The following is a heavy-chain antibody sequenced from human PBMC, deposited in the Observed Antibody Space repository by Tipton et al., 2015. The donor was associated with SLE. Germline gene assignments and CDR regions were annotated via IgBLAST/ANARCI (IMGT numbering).Heavy chain of an antibody. V-gene: IGHV4-34*01. CDR2: INHSGST. J-gene: IGHJ1*01. D-gene: IGHD1-1*01. CDR3: ARGGVHRRYFQH. Sequence: GLVKPSETLSLTCAVYGGSFSGYYWSWIRQPPGKGLGWIGEINHSGSTNYNPSLKSRVTISVDTSKNQFSLKLSSVTAAETAVYYCARGGVHRRYFQHWGQGTLVTVSS. CDR1: GGSFSGYY.